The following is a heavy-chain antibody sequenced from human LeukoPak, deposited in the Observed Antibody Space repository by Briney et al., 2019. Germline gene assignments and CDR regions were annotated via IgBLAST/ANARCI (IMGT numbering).Heavy chain of an antibody. CDR3: VRASGDNTAYYGDYFDY. J-gene: IGHJ4*02. D-gene: IGHD3-9*01. Sequence: GGSLRLSCAASGFTFSSYAMHWVRQAPGKGLEWVAIISYDGSNKYYADSVKGRFTISRDNSKNTLYLQMNGLRAEDTAMYYCVRASGDNTAYYGDYFDYWGQGTLVTVSS. V-gene: IGHV3-30*04. CDR2: ISYDGSNK. CDR1: GFTFSSYA.